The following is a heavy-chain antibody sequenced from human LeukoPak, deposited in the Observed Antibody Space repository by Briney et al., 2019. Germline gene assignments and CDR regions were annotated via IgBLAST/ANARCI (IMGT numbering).Heavy chain of an antibody. J-gene: IGHJ4*02. CDR1: GFTFSSYG. CDR3: ARWSGDYPSYYLDY. CDR2: IRSDGSSK. V-gene: IGHV3-30*02. D-gene: IGHD4-17*01. Sequence: GGSLRLSCAASGFTFSSYGLHWVRQAPGKGLECMALIRSDGSSKNYADSVKGRFTISRDASKNTVYLQMNSLRAEDTAVYSCARWSGDYPSYYLDYWGQGTLVTVSS.